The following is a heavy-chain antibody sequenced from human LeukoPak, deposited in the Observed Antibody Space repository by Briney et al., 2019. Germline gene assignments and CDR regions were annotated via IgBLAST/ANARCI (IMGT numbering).Heavy chain of an antibody. CDR3: ARVLSLGYCSSTSCYGYYHGMDV. V-gene: IGHV3-66*01. CDR2: IYSGGST. D-gene: IGHD2-2*01. J-gene: IGHJ6*02. Sequence: GGSLRLSCAASGFTVSRNYMSWVRQAPGKGLEWVSVIYSGGSTYYADSVEGRFTISRDNSKNTLYLQMNSLRAEDTAVYYCARVLSLGYCSSTSCYGYYHGMDVWGQGTTVTVSS. CDR1: GFTVSRNY.